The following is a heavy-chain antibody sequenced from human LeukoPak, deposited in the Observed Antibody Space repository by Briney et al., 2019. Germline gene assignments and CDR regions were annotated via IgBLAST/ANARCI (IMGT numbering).Heavy chain of an antibody. V-gene: IGHV4-38-2*01. CDR3: ARRTRGSGSTHFDY. J-gene: IGHJ4*02. CDR2: IYHSGST. Sequence: PSETLSLTCAVSGYSISSGYYWGWIRQPPGQGLEWIGSIYHSGSTYYNPSLKSRVTISVDTSKNQFSLKLSSVTAADTAVYYCARRTRGSGSTHFDYWGQGTLVTVSS. CDR1: GYSISSGYY. D-gene: IGHD3-10*01.